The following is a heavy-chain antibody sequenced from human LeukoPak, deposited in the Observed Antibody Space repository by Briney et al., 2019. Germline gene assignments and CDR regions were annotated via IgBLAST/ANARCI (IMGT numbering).Heavy chain of an antibody. D-gene: IGHD3-22*01. J-gene: IGHJ3*02. CDR1: GYTFSSYG. Sequence: ASVKVSCKASGYTFSSYGISWVRQAPGQGLEWMGWISGYNGNTNYAQKLQGRVTMTTDTSTSTAYMELRSLKSDDTAVYYCASLKNYYDSSGYLVTDAFDIWGQGTMVTVSS. V-gene: IGHV1-18*01. CDR2: ISGYNGNT. CDR3: ASLKNYYDSSGYLVTDAFDI.